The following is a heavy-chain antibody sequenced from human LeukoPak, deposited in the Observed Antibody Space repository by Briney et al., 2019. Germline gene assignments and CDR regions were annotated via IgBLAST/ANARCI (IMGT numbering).Heavy chain of an antibody. D-gene: IGHD3-22*01. CDR1: GFTFSSYA. V-gene: IGHV3-23*01. CDR3: AISGYDSSGYYYYYFDC. CDR2: ISGSGGST. Sequence: RSGGSLRLSCAASGFTFSSYAMSWVRQAPGKGLEWVSAISGSGGSTYYADSVKGRFTISRDNSKNTLYLQMNSLRAEDTAVYYCAISGYDSSGYYYYYFDCWGQGTLVTVYS. J-gene: IGHJ4*02.